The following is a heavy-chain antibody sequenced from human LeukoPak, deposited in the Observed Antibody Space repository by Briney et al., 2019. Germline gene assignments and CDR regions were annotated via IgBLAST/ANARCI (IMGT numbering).Heavy chain of an antibody. Sequence: GSLRLSCAASGFTFSSYGMHWVRQPPGKGLEWIGSIYYSGNSYYNPSLKSRVTMSIVTSKNQFPLKVNSVTAADTAVYYCASLQGYCSGNRCPSSANYYYYMDVWGKGTTVTVSS. D-gene: IGHD2-15*01. CDR2: IYYSGNS. J-gene: IGHJ6*03. CDR1: GFTFSSYG. CDR3: ASLQGYCSGNRCPSSANYYYYMDV. V-gene: IGHV4-39*06.